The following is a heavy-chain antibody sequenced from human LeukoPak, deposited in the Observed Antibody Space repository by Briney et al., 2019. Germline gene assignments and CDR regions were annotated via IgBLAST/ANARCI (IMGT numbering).Heavy chain of an antibody. V-gene: IGHV3-21*01. CDR2: ISSSSSYI. CDR1: GFTFSSYS. J-gene: IGHJ3*02. D-gene: IGHD6-19*01. Sequence: GGSLRLSCAASGFTFSSYSMNWVRQAPGKGLEWVSSISSSSSYIYYADSVKGRFTISRDNAKNSLYLQMNSLRAEDTAVYYCARGSGWTPGAFDIWGQGTMVTVSS. CDR3: ARGSGWTPGAFDI.